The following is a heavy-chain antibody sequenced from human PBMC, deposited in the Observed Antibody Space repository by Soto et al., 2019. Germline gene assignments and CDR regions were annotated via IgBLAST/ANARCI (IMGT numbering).Heavy chain of an antibody. V-gene: IGHV1-8*01. D-gene: IGHD3-10*01. CDR1: GYTFTSYD. Sequence: ASVKVSCKASGYTFTSYDINWVRQATGQGLEWMGRMNPNSGNTAYARKFQGRVTMTRNTSINTAYMELSSLRSEDTALYYCARDTVYGSSNNWFDPWGPGTLVTVSS. CDR3: ARDTVYGSSNNWFDP. CDR2: MNPNSGNT. J-gene: IGHJ5*02.